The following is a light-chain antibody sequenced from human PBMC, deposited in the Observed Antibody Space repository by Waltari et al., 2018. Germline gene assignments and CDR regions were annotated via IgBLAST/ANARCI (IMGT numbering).Light chain of an antibody. CDR2: YDD. Sequence: SYFVTQSPSVSVTPGQTASVSCGGYNIEKKSVLWYQQKPGQAPMLVITYDDDRPPGIPQRFSGSNSGNAASLTISRVEAGDEADYYCQVWDSDAGQPLFGGGTKLTV. J-gene: IGLJ2*01. CDR1: NIEKKS. V-gene: IGLV3-21*01. CDR3: QVWDSDAGQPL.